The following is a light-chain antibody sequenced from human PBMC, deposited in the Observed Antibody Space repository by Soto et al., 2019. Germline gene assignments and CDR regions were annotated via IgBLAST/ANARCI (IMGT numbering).Light chain of an antibody. J-gene: IGKJ4*01. V-gene: IGKV1-9*01. CDR3: QQFNSSPFA. CDR1: QDIRGS. Sequence: DIQLTQSPSFLSASVGDRLTIACRASQDIRGSLAWYQQKPGKAPNLLIYTVSTLQSGVPSRFSGSRSGTEFTLTISSLQPEDLATYYCQQFNSSPFAFGGGTKVEI. CDR2: TVS.